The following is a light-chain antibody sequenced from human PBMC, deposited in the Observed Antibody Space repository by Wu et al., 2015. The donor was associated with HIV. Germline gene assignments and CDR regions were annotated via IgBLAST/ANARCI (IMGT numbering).Light chain of an antibody. CDR3: QQRSSWPQT. CDR1: ETLSSSS. Sequence: IVLTQSPDFLSLSPGERVTLSCRASETLSSSSLAWYQQRPGHAPRLLIFGVSNRATGIPDRFSGTGSGTDFTLTINRLEPEDLALYYCQQRSSWPQTFGQGTKIEI. CDR2: GVS. J-gene: IGKJ2*01. V-gene: IGKV3D-20*02.